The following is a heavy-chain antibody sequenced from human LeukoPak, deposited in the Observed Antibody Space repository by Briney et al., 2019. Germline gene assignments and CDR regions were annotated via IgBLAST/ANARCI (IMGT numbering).Heavy chain of an antibody. J-gene: IGHJ4*02. D-gene: IGHD1-1*01. Sequence: PGGSLRLSCAASGFTFSNYAMSWVGQAPGKWLEWVSGISGSSGGTNYADPVKGRFTISRDNSRNTLYLQMNSLRAEDTAIYYCAKDGGPTVFYYFDYWGQGTLLTVSS. CDR2: ISGSSGGT. V-gene: IGHV3-23*01. CDR1: GFTFSNYA. CDR3: AKDGGPTVFYYFDY.